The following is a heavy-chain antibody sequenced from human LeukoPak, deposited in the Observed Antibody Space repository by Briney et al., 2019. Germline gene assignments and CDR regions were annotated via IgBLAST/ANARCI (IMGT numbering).Heavy chain of an antibody. J-gene: IGHJ4*02. Sequence: GGSLRLSCAASGFTVSSNYMSWVRQAPGKGLEWVSVIYSDGSTYDADSVKGRFTISRDNSKNTLYLQMNSLRSEDTAVYYCARDNDSRDPPHFDYWGQGTLVTVSS. CDR1: GFTVSSNY. V-gene: IGHV3-53*05. CDR2: IYSDGST. D-gene: IGHD3-16*01. CDR3: ARDNDSRDPPHFDY.